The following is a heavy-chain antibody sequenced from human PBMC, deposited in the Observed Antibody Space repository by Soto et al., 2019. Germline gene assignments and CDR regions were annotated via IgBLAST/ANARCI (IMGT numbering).Heavy chain of an antibody. CDR3: AGLGRTAADL. Sequence: QMQLVQSGPDVKKPGTSVKVSCRASGFTFTSSAVRGVRQARGQRLEWIGWIVVGSGRTNFAQKFHERVTLTREMSTNTVYMELSSLRSEDTAVYYCAGLGRTAADLGGQGTLVTVSS. D-gene: IGHD2-2*01. V-gene: IGHV1-58*01. CDR1: GFTFTSSA. J-gene: IGHJ5*02. CDR2: IVVGSGRT.